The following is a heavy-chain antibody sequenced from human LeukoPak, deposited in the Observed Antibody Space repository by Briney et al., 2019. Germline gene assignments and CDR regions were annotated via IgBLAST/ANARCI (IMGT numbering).Heavy chain of an antibody. CDR3: AREPAADPGTGWSYFDY. Sequence: ASVKVSCKTSGYTFADYYMHWVRQAPGQGLEWMGWINPYSGGTNYAQKFQGRVTMTRDTSISTAYMELSRLRSDDTAMYYCAREPAADPGTGWSYFDYWGQGTPVTVSS. CDR2: INPYSGGT. J-gene: IGHJ4*02. CDR1: GYTFADYY. D-gene: IGHD6-19*01. V-gene: IGHV1-2*02.